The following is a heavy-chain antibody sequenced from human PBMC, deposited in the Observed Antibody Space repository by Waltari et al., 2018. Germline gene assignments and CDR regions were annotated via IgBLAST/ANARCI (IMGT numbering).Heavy chain of an antibody. D-gene: IGHD1-1*01. J-gene: IGHJ3*02. CDR3: AKDWNNALDI. Sequence: QVQLVESGGGVVQPGRSLRLSCEASGFTFSAYGMHWVRQAPGKGLEWVAVIWYDGSYRYYVDSVKGRFTISRDNSKNTVYLQMNSLRAEDTAVYYCAKDWNNALDIWGQGTTVSVSS. CDR1: GFTFSAYG. CDR2: IWYDGSYR. V-gene: IGHV3-33*06.